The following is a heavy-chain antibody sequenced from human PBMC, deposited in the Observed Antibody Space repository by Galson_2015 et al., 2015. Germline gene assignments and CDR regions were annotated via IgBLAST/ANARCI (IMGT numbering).Heavy chain of an antibody. J-gene: IGHJ4*02. V-gene: IGHV3-30*18. CDR3: AKDRLKRGYAPGDY. CDR2: ISYDGSNK. CDR1: GFTFSSYG. D-gene: IGHD5-12*01. Sequence: SLRLSCAASGFTFSSYGMHWVRQAPGKGLEWVAVISYDGSNKYYADSVKGRFTISRDNSKNTLYLQMNSLRAEDTAVYYCAKDRLKRGYAPGDYWGTGTLVTVSS.